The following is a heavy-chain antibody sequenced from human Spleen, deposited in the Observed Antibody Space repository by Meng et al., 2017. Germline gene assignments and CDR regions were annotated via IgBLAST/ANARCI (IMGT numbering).Heavy chain of an antibody. Sequence: QGQLQGPGPGLARPSETLSLTCPVSGGSVSSGSYYWSWIRQPPGKGLEWIGYIYYSGSTFYNPSLKSRVTMSVDTSKNQFALHLTSVTAADTAVYYCARDGVGYGSGTNKWFDPWGQGTLVTVSS. CDR3: ARDGVGYGSGTNKWFDP. J-gene: IGHJ5*02. D-gene: IGHD3-10*01. CDR2: IYYSGST. CDR1: GGSVSSGSYY. V-gene: IGHV4-61*01.